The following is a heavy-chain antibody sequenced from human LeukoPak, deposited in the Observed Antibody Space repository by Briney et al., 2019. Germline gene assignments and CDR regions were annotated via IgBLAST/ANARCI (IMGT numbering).Heavy chain of an antibody. Sequence: ASVRVSCKASGYTFTRYDIHWVRLVTGQGLEWMGWMNPNSGHTGYAQKFQGRVTFTRNTSIYTAYMELSSLRFEDTAVYYCARKYQLLHLLSFDPWGQGTLVTISS. V-gene: IGHV1-8*03. CDR3: ARKYQLLHLLSFDP. D-gene: IGHD1-26*01. CDR2: MNPNSGHT. J-gene: IGHJ5*02. CDR1: GYTFTRYD.